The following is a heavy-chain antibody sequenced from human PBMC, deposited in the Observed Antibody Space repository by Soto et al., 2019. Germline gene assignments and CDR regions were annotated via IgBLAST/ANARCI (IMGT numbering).Heavy chain of an antibody. D-gene: IGHD6-13*01. Sequence: QVQLVQSGAEVKKPGASVKVSCKASGYAFTNYYIHWVRQAPGQGLEWMGIINPTGGSRNYAHKFQGRVTMTMDTSTSTVYMELSSLRFEDPAVYYCAIDLAAADYWGQGTLVTVSS. CDR3: AIDLAAADY. V-gene: IGHV1-46*01. CDR2: INPTGGSR. J-gene: IGHJ4*02. CDR1: GYAFTNYY.